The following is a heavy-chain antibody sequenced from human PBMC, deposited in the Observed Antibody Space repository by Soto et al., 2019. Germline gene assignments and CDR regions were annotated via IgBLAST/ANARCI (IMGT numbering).Heavy chain of an antibody. CDR3: AKDLTRQLAYWLDP. Sequence: ASVKVSCKASGFSFTGYYIHWLRHAPGQGLEWMGWINAHSGGTEYAQKFQGSVTLTRDTSIATAYLTLTSLTSDDTALYYCAKDLTRQLAYWLDPWGQGTQVTVSS. D-gene: IGHD6-6*01. J-gene: IGHJ5*02. V-gene: IGHV1-2*02. CDR1: GFSFTGYY. CDR2: INAHSGGT.